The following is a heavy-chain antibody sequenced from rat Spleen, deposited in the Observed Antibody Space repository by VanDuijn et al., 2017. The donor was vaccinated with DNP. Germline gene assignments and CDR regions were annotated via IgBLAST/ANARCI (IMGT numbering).Heavy chain of an antibody. D-gene: IGHD2-7*01. CDR1: GFTFSDCN. CDR3: VRDISSAY. CDR2: ISYDGSST. V-gene: IGHV5-7*01. Sequence: EVQLVESGGGLVQPGRSLKLSCAASGFTFSDCNMAWVRQAPKKGLEWVATISYDGSSTYYSDSLTGRFTISRDNAKSTLYLEMNSLRSDDTATYYCVRDISSAYWGQGTLVTVSS. J-gene: IGHJ3*01.